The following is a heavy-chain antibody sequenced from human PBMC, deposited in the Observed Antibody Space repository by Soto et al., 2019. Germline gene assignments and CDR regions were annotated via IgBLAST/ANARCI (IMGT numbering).Heavy chain of an antibody. CDR1: GGSISSYY. CDR3: ARSIGRPYCSGGSCYSSAFDI. Sequence: QVQLQESGPGLVKPSETLSLTCTVSGGSISSYYWSWIRQPPGKGLEWIGYIYYSGSPNYNPSLKSRVTISVDTSKNQFSLKLSSVTAADTAVYYCARSIGRPYCSGGSCYSSAFDIWGQGTMVTVSS. CDR2: IYYSGSP. D-gene: IGHD2-15*01. J-gene: IGHJ3*02. V-gene: IGHV4-59*08.